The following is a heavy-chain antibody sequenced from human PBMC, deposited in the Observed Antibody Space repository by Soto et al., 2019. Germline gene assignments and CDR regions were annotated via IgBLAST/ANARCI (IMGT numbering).Heavy chain of an antibody. V-gene: IGHV5-10-1*01. D-gene: IGHD3-22*01. CDR2: IDPSDSQT. Sequence: GGSLKISWKGPGYSFAGYWITWVRQKPGKGLEWMGRIDPSDSQTYYSPSFRGHVTISVTKSITTVFLQWSSLRSSDTAMYYCARQIYDSDTGPDSQYYFDXWGQGTPLTVTX. CDR3: ARQIYDSDTGPDSQYYFDX. J-gene: IGHJ4*02. CDR1: GYSFAGYW.